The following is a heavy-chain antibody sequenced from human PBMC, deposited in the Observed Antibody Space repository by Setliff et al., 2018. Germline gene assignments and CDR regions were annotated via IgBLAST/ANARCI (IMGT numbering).Heavy chain of an antibody. CDR1: GSTFSNYG. J-gene: IGHJ4*02. Sequence: ASEKVSCKASGSTFSNYGVTWVRQAPGQGLEWMGWVTVYNGNTKYAQNLQGRLTLTTDISTSTAYMELGSLTTDDTAVYYCARVESMVRGKNILRHFDYWGQGIQVNRLL. V-gene: IGHV1-18*01. CDR3: ARVESMVRGKNILRHFDY. D-gene: IGHD3-10*01. CDR2: VTVYNGNT.